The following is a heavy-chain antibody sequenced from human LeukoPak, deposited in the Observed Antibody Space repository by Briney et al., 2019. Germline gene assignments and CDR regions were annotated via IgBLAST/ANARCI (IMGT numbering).Heavy chain of an antibody. CDR2: ISYDGSNK. J-gene: IGHJ4*02. CDR3: ARQDILTGAPLDY. CDR1: GFTFSSYA. Sequence: GGSLRLSCAASGFTFSSYAMHWVRQAPGKGLEWVAVISYDGSNKYYADSVKGRFTISRDNSKNTLYLQMNSLRAEDTAVYYCARQDILTGAPLDYWGQGTLVTVSS. V-gene: IGHV3-30*04. D-gene: IGHD3-9*01.